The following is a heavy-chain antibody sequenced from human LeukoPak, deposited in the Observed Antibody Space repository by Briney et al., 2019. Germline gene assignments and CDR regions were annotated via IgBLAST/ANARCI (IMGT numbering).Heavy chain of an antibody. V-gene: IGHV3-23*01. J-gene: IGHJ4*02. CDR3: AKDPQVEMTY. CDR1: GFTFSSYA. Sequence: SGGSLRLSCAASGFTFSSYAMSWVRQAPGKGLEWVSAITGSGGSTYYADSVKGRFTISRDNSKNTLYLQMNSLRAEDTAVYYCAKDPQVEMTYWGQGTLVTVSS. D-gene: IGHD5-24*01. CDR2: ITGSGGST.